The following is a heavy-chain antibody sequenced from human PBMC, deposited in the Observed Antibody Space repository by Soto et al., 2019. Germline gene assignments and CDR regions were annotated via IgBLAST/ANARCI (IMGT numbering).Heavy chain of an antibody. CDR2: TYYRSKWYF. CDR3: ARGSWDDVSGHYYMDV. Sequence: LSQTLSLTCAISGDSVSSSSAGWNWIRQTPSRGLEWLGRTYYRSKWYFNYAVSVESRITINPDTSKNQFSLQLSSVTPDDTAVYYCARGSWDDVSGHYYMDVWGKGTTVTVSS. CDR1: GDSVSSSSAG. J-gene: IGHJ6*03. V-gene: IGHV6-1*01. D-gene: IGHD1-1*01.